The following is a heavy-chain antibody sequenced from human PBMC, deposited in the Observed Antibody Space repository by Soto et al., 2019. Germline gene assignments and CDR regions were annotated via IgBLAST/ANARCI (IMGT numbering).Heavy chain of an antibody. CDR2: INSDGSSI. CDR1: GFTFSRYW. CDR3: ARLPVDTITSLDY. D-gene: IGHD3-3*01. Sequence: EVQLVESGGDLVQPGGFLRLSCATSGFTFSRYWMHWVRQVPGKGLVWVSRINSDGSSISYSDSVKGRFTISRDNAKNTLYLQMNSLRVEDTAVYYCARLPVDTITSLDYWGQGPLVTVSP. V-gene: IGHV3-74*01. J-gene: IGHJ4*02.